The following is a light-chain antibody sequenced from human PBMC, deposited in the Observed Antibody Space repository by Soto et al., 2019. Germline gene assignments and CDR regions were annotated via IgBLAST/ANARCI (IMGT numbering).Light chain of an antibody. CDR2: GAS. V-gene: IGKV3-15*01. CDR1: QSVSID. CDR3: LQHYALPWT. J-gene: IGKJ1*01. Sequence: EIVMTQSPATLSVSPGERATLSCRASQSVSIDLAWYQQKPGQAPRLLIYGASTRATGIPARFSGSGSGTEFSLTISSLQSEDSGVYYCLQHYALPWTFGQGTKVDIK.